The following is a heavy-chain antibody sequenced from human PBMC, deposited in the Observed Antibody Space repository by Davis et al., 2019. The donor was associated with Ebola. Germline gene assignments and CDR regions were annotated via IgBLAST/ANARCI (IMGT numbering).Heavy chain of an antibody. D-gene: IGHD6-19*01. CDR2: MYYSGST. V-gene: IGHV4-39*07. J-gene: IGHJ4*02. CDR1: GGSRTEGINY. Sequence: PSETLSLTCTVSGGSRTEGINYWSWIRQPPGKGLEWIGTMYYSGSTYFNPSLKSRLTLSVDTSRNQFSLELTSVTTADTAIYYCARNSSGFGHFDYWGQGILIIVSS. CDR3: ARNSSGFGHFDY.